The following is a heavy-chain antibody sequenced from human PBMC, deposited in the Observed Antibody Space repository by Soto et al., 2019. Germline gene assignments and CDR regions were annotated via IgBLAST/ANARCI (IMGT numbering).Heavy chain of an antibody. J-gene: IGHJ4*02. V-gene: IGHV4-39*01. Sequence: SETLSLTCIVSGESISSSSYYWGWIRQPPGKGLEWIGSIYYSGRTYYNPSFKSRVTISIHTSKNQFSLKLSSVTATDTAVYYCARQRTPVVTQAYFDHWGQGALVTVSS. D-gene: IGHD2-21*02. CDR2: IYYSGRT. CDR3: ARQRTPVVTQAYFDH. CDR1: GESISSSSYY.